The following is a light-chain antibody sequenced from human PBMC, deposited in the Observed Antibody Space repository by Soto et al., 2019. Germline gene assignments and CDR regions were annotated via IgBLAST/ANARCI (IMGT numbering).Light chain of an antibody. Sequence: EIVMTQSPATLSVSPGERATLSCRASQSVSSNLAWYQQKPGQAPRLIIYGASTRATGIPARFSGSVSGTEFTLTISSLQSEDFAVYYCQQYNNWPPLTFGGGTKVEIK. CDR3: QQYNNWPPLT. V-gene: IGKV3-15*01. J-gene: IGKJ4*01. CDR1: QSVSSN. CDR2: GAS.